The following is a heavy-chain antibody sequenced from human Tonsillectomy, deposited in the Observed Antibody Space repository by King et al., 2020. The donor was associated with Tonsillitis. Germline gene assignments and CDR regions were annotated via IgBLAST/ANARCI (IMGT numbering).Heavy chain of an antibody. V-gene: IGHV4-39*01. D-gene: IGHD1-1*01. J-gene: IGHJ5*02. Sequence: VQLQESGPGLVKPSETLSLTCTVSGGSISSSSYYWGWIRQPPGKGLEWIGSIYYSGSTYYNPSLKSRVTISVDTSKNQFSLQLSSGTAADTAVYYCARHGMVERNPMVFDPWGQGTLVTVSS. CDR1: GGSISSSSYY. CDR2: IYYSGST. CDR3: ARHGMVERNPMVFDP.